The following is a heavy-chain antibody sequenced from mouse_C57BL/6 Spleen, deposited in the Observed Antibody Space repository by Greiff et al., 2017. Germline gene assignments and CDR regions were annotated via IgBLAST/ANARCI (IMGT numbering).Heavy chain of an antibody. CDR1: GYAFSSYW. Sequence: QVQLQQSGAELVKPGASVKISCKASGYAFSSYWMNWVKQRPGKGLEWIGQIYPGDGDTNYNGKFKGKATLTADKSSSTAYMQLSSLTSEDSAVYFCARRAYTTTGVDYFDYWGQGTTLTVSS. CDR3: ARRAYTTTGVDYFDY. V-gene: IGHV1-80*01. CDR2: IYPGDGDT. D-gene: IGHD1-1*01. J-gene: IGHJ2*01.